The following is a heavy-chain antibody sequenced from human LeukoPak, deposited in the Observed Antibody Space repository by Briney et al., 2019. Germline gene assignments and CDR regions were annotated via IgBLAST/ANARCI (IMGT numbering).Heavy chain of an antibody. CDR1: GGSISTTTYY. CDR3: ARDPSNYYGSGSLYFDY. CDR2: IYYSGST. V-gene: IGHV4-39*07. D-gene: IGHD3-10*01. J-gene: IGHJ4*02. Sequence: TPSETLSLTCIVSGGSISTTTYYWAWVRQPPGKGLEWIGSIYYSGSTYYNPSLKSRVTISVDTSKNQFSLKLSSVTAADTAVYYCARDPSNYYGSGSLYFDYWGQGTLVTVSS.